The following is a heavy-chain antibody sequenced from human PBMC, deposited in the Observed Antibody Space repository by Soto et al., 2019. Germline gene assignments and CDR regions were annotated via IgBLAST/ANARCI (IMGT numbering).Heavy chain of an antibody. CDR3: ARHAGSYTIAY. V-gene: IGHV4-39*01. CDR2: IYYSGST. J-gene: IGHJ4*02. Sequence: SETLSLTCTVSGGSISSSSYYWGWIRQPPGKGLEWIGSIYYSGSTYYNPPLKSRVTISVDTSKNQFSLKLRSVTAADTAVYYCARHAGSYTIAYWGQGTLVTVSS. D-gene: IGHD1-26*01. CDR1: GGSISSSSYY.